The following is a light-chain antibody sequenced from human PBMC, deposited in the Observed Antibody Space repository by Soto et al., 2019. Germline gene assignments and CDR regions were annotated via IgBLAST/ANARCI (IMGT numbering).Light chain of an antibody. V-gene: IGKV1-33*01. J-gene: IGKJ2*01. CDR1: QDITNY. CDR3: QHFDNLPYT. Sequence: EIQLTQSPSSLSASVGDRVTITCQASQDITNYLNWYRQKPGKAPELLIYDASNSETGVPSRFSGSGSGTDFTFTISSLQPEDIATYYCQHFDNLPYTFGQGTKLEIK. CDR2: DAS.